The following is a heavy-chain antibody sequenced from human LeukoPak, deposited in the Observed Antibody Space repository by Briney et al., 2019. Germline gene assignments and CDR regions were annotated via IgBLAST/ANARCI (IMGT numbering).Heavy chain of an antibody. D-gene: IGHD3-22*01. CDR1: GYSLSSGYY. CDR2: IFHSGSP. V-gene: IGHV4-38-2*01. CDR3: ARAIGAGRAFDY. J-gene: IGHJ4*02. Sequence: SETLSLTCAVSGYSLSSGYYWGGIRQPPGKGLEWIGSIFHSGSPYYNPSLKSRVTMSVDTSKTQFSLKLTSVTAADTAVYYCARAIGAGRAFDYWGQGTLVTVSS.